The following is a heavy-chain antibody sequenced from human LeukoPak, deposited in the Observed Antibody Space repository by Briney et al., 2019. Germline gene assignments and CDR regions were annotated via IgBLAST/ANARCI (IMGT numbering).Heavy chain of an antibody. Sequence: ASVKVSCKASGGTFSSYAISWVRQAPGQGLEWMGGIIPIFGTANYAQKFQGRVTITADESTSTAYMELSSLRSEDTAVYYCARDWGGYCTNGVCHRPFDYWGQGTLVTVPS. J-gene: IGHJ4*02. CDR3: ARDWGGYCTNGVCHRPFDY. CDR1: GGTFSSYA. CDR2: IIPIFGTA. D-gene: IGHD2-8*01. V-gene: IGHV1-69*13.